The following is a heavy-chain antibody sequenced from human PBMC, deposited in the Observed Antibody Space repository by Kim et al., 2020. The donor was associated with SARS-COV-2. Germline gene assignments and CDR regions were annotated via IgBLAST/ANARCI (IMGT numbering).Heavy chain of an antibody. D-gene: IGHD6-19*01. CDR2: INHSGST. J-gene: IGHJ6*03. CDR3: ARGTRQWLTRHYYYYMDV. V-gene: IGHV4-34*01. Sequence: SETLSITCAVYGGSFSGYYWSWIRQPPGKGLEWIGEINHSGSTNYNPSLKSRVTISVDTSKNQFSLKLSSVTAADTAVYYCARGTRQWLTRHYYYYMDV. CDR1: GGSFSGYY.